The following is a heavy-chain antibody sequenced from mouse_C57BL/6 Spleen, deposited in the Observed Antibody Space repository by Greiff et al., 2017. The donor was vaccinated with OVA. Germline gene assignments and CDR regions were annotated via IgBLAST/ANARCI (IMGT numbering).Heavy chain of an antibody. CDR2: IYPGDGDT. D-gene: IGHD1-1*01. CDR1: GYAFSSYW. V-gene: IGHV1-80*01. J-gene: IGHJ3*01. CDR3: AKKEGAITTFAY. Sequence: QVQLKESGAELVKPGASVKISCKASGYAFSSYWMNWVKQRPGKGLEWIGQIYPGDGDTNYNGKFKGKATLTADKSSSTAYMQLSSLTSEDSAVYFCAKKEGAITTFAYWGQGTLVTVSA.